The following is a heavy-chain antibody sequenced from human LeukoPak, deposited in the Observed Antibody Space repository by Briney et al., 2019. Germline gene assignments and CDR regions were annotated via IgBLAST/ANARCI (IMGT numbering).Heavy chain of an antibody. J-gene: IGHJ4*02. CDR1: GFTFNTYA. CDR3: ARDYEIY. CDR2: VSGSGGNT. Sequence: GGSLRLSCAASGFTFNTYAMSWVRQAPGKGLEWVSGVSGSGGNTYYADSVKGRFTISRDNAKDSLYLQMNSLRAEDTAVYYCARDYEIYWGQGTLVTVSS. V-gene: IGHV3-23*01. D-gene: IGHD5-12*01.